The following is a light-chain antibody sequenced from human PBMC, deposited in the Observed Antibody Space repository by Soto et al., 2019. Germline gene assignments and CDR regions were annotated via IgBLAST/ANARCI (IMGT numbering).Light chain of an antibody. CDR1: QTIRSY. CDR3: QQHNNWVGT. Sequence: EIVLTQSPATLSLSPGERATLSCRASQTIRSYLAWYRQKPGQAPRLLIYDSSNRAPGIPARFSGSGFGTDFTLTISSLEPEDFGVYYCQQHNNWVGTFGPGTRVDIK. CDR2: DSS. V-gene: IGKV3-11*01. J-gene: IGKJ3*01.